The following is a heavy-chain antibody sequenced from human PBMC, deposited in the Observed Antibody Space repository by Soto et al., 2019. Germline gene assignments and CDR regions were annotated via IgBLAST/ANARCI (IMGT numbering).Heavy chain of an antibody. V-gene: IGHV3-23*01. CDR2: IGGSGGST. CDR1: GFTFSSYA. D-gene: IGHD6-19*01. Sequence: GGSLRLSCAASGFTFSSYAMSWVRQAPGKGLEWVSAIGGSGGSTYYADSVKGRFTISRDNSKNTLYLQMNSLRAEDTAVYYCAKDPSSSGWYEDYHYGMDVWGQGTTVTVSS. J-gene: IGHJ6*02. CDR3: AKDPSSSGWYEDYHYGMDV.